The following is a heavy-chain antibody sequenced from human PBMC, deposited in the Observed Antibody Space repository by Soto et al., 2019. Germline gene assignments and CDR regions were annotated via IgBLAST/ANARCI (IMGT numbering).Heavy chain of an antibody. CDR1: GYSFTNYG. V-gene: IGHV1-18*01. J-gene: IGHJ6*03. Sequence: QDQLVQSGGEVKKPGASVKVSCKASGYSFTNYGITWVRQAPGQGFEWMGWISAYNGDTNYAQKLQGRVTMNTDASTRPAYLELRSLRSDDTAVYYCARDRGLAPPVAGNTHYYYYMDVWGKGTTVTVSS. D-gene: IGHD6-19*01. CDR2: ISAYNGDT. CDR3: ARDRGLAPPVAGNTHYYYYMDV.